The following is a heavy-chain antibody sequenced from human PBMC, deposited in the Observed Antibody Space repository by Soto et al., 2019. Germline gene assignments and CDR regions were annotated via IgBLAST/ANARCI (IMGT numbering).Heavy chain of an antibody. CDR2: ISNNGAHT. CDR1: GFTVSSNY. Sequence: GGSLRLSCAVSGFTVSSNYVSWVRQAPGKGLEYVSGISNNGAHTDYAKSVKGRFTISRDNSENTLYLQMGSLRAEDMALYYCARRGYGSRWPNVYMDVWGKGTTVTVSS. J-gene: IGHJ6*03. V-gene: IGHV3-64*01. CDR3: ARRGYGSRWPNVYMDV. D-gene: IGHD6-13*01.